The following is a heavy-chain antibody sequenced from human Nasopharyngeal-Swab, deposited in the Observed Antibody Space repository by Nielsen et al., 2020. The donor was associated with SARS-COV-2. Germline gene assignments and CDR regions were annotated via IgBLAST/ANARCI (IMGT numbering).Heavy chain of an antibody. V-gene: IGHV3-21*01. CDR3: ARDYKSGSGWYQFDYYYYGMDV. CDR2: ISSSSSYI. J-gene: IGHJ6*02. D-gene: IGHD6-19*01. Sequence: GESLKISCAASGFTFSSYSMNWVRQAPGKGLEWVSSISSSSSYIYYADSVKGRFTISRDNAKNSLYLQMNSLRAEDTAVYYCARDYKSGSGWYQFDYYYYGMDVWGQGTTVTVSS. CDR1: GFTFSSYS.